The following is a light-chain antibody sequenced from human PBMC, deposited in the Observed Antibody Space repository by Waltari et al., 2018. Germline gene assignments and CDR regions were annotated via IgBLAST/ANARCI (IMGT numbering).Light chain of an antibody. V-gene: IGLV3-1*01. CDR2: QDT. Sequence: SYELTQSPSVSVSPGQTASITCSGDGLGYKFISWYQQKPGQSPVLVLYQDTKRPSGFPDRFAVSTSGITATLPISVTQAMDEADYYCQAWDSYTAVFGGGTKLTVL. CDR3: QAWDSYTAV. CDR1: GLGYKF. J-gene: IGLJ3*02.